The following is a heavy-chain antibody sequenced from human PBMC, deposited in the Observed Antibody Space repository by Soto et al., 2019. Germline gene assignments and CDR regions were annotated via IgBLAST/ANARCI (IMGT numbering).Heavy chain of an antibody. Sequence: PGASLKISCKGSGYSFTTYWIGWVRQMPGKGLEGMVIIYPGDSDTRYSPSFQGQITISADKSINTPSLQWSSLKASDTALYYCARQAAAGKYYYAMDVWGKGTTVTVS. CDR1: GYSFTTYW. CDR3: ARQAAAGKYYYAMDV. V-gene: IGHV5-51*01. CDR2: IYPGDSDT. J-gene: IGHJ6*04. D-gene: IGHD6-13*01.